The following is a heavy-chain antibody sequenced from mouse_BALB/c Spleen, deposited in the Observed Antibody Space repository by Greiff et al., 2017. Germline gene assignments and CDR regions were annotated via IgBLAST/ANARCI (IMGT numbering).Heavy chain of an antibody. V-gene: IGHV1S127*01. CDR1: GYTFTSYW. D-gene: IGHD1-1*01. Sequence: VQLQQPGAELVKPGASVKMSCKASGYTFTSYWMHWVKQRPGQGLEWIGVIDPSDSYTSYNQKFKGKATLTVDTSSSTAYMQLSSLTSEDSAVYYCTRNYYYGSSYAMDYWGQGTSVTVSS. J-gene: IGHJ4*01. CDR2: IDPSDSYT. CDR3: TRNYYYGSSYAMDY.